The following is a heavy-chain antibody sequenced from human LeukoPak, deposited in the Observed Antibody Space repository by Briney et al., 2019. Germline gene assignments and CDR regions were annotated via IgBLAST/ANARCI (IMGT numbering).Heavy chain of an antibody. Sequence: PGGSLRLSCAASGFAFNTYSMNWVRQAPGKGLEWVSFISSSSTTICYAASVKGRFTISRDNAKNSLYLQMNSLRDEDTAVYYCARDRGYYFDYWGQGTLVTVSS. J-gene: IGHJ4*02. D-gene: IGHD3-22*01. CDR2: ISSSSTTI. CDR1: GFAFNTYS. CDR3: ARDRGYYFDY. V-gene: IGHV3-48*02.